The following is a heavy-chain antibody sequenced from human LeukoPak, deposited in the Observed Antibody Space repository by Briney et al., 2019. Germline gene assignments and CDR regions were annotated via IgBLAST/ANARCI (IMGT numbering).Heavy chain of an antibody. D-gene: IGHD2-15*01. CDR1: GFTFTSSA. Sequence: SVNVSCKASGFTFTSSAMQWVRPARGRRVEWIGWIVVGRGNTNYAQKFQERVTITRDMSTSTAYMELSSLKSEDTAVYYCAAENRYCSGGSCYSDVYWGQGALVTVSS. V-gene: IGHV1-58*02. CDR3: AAENRYCSGGSCYSDVY. CDR2: IVVGRGNT. J-gene: IGHJ4*02.